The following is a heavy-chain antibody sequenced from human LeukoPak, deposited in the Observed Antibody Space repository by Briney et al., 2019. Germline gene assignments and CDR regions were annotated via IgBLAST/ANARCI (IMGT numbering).Heavy chain of an antibody. CDR3: ARAPSEIGGYYPEYFRH. V-gene: IGHV3-74*01. CDR2: IKSDGST. CDR1: VFTFSTYW. Sequence: GGSLRLSCAASVFTFSTYWIHWVRQAPGKGLLWVSRIKSDGSTNYADSVKGRFTISRDNAKNTLSLQMNSLRPEDTGVYYCARAPSEIGGYYPEYFRHWGQGTLVTVSS. D-gene: IGHD3-3*01. J-gene: IGHJ1*01.